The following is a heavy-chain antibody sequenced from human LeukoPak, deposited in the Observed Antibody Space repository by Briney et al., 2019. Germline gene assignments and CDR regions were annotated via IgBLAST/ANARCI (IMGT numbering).Heavy chain of an antibody. J-gene: IGHJ4*02. CDR2: LYSDGNT. V-gene: IGHV3-53*01. D-gene: IGHD3-10*01. CDR3: ARDGLGSGSSWMITNDY. CDR1: GFTVITND. Sequence: PGGSLRLSCAASGFTVITNDMTWVRQAPGKGLEWVSVLYSDGNTKYADSVQGRFTISRDNSKNTLYLEMNSLSPDDTAVYYCARDGLGSGSSWMITNDYWGQGTLVTVSS.